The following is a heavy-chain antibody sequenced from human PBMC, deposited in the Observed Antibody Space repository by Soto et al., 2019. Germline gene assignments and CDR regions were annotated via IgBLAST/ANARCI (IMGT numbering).Heavy chain of an antibody. CDR3: ERGGGVVAENDY. CDR2: ISRGGGST. CDR1: GFNFSTYA. D-gene: IGHD3-16*01. J-gene: IGHJ4*02. Sequence: EVQLLESGGGLVQPGGSLRLSCAAAGFNFSTYAMTWVRQAPGKGLEWVSSISRGGGSTYYADSVKGRFTISRDNSKNTLYLQMNSLTADDTAVYYCERGGGVVAENDYWGQGNLVTVSS. V-gene: IGHV3-23*01.